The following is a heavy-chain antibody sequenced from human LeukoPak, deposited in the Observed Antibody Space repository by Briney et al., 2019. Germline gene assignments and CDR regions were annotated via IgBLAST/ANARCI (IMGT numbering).Heavy chain of an antibody. Sequence: ASVKVSCKASGYTFTGYYMHWVRQAPGQGLEWMGWMNPNSGNTCYAQKFQGRVTMTRNTSISTAYMELSSLRSEDTAVYYCARVEGYYYDSSGYYPYWGQGTLVTVSS. D-gene: IGHD3-22*01. J-gene: IGHJ4*02. CDR2: MNPNSGNT. V-gene: IGHV1-8*02. CDR1: GYTFTGYY. CDR3: ARVEGYYYDSSGYYPY.